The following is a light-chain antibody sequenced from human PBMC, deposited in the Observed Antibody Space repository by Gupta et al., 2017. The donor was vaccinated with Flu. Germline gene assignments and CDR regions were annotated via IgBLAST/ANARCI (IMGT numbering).Light chain of an antibody. CDR2: GAS. CDR1: QTVNSNY. Sequence: VLTQSPGTLSLSPGERATLSCRASQTVNSNYLAWYQQKPGQAPRLLIYGASSRATGIADRFSGSGSGTEFTLTISRLDREDSAVYYCQQEDSSPGTFGQGTKVE. V-gene: IGKV3-20*01. J-gene: IGKJ1*01. CDR3: QQEDSSPGT.